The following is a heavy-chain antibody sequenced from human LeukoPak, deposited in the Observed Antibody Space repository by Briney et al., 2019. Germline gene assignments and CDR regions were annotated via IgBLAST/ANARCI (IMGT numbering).Heavy chain of an antibody. CDR2: IFPIFGTA. V-gene: IGHV1-69*05. CDR1: GGTFSSYA. CDR3: ARGSSPASYFDY. D-gene: IGHD2-15*01. J-gene: IGHJ4*02. Sequence: ASVKLSCKASGGTFSSYAISWVRQAPGQGLEWMGRIFPIFGTANYAQKFQGRVTITTDESTSTAYMELSSLRSEDTVLYYCARGSSPASYFDYRGQGTLVTVSS.